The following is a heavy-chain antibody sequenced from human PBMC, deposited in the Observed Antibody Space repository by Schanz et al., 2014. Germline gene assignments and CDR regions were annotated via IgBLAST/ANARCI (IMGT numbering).Heavy chain of an antibody. CDR1: GFSFSSYS. CDR3: AKGRMTATNFFDS. J-gene: IGHJ4*02. CDR2: ISSGGTTI. D-gene: IGHD1-7*01. V-gene: IGHV3-48*02. Sequence: EVQLVESGGDLVQPGRSLRLSCAVSGFSFSSYSMSWVRQAPGKGLEWIAYISSGGTTIYYADSVKGRFTISRDNAKSSLYLQMNSLRDEDTAVYYCAKGRMTATNFFDSWGQGTLVTVSS.